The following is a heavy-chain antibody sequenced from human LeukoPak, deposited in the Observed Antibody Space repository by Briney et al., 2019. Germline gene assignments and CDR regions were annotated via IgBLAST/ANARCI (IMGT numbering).Heavy chain of an antibody. Sequence: PGGSLRLSCAASGFTVSSNYMSWVRQAPGKGLEWASIIYSGGGTYYADSVKGRFTISRDNSKNTLFLQMISLSAEDTAVYYCAKGGYTYGHFDYWGQGTLVTVSS. J-gene: IGHJ4*02. CDR3: AKGGYTYGHFDY. CDR2: IYSGGGT. CDR1: GFTVSSNY. D-gene: IGHD5-18*01. V-gene: IGHV3-53*01.